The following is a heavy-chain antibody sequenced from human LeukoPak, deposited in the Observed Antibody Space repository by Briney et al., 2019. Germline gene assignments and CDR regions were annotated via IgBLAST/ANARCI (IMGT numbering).Heavy chain of an antibody. D-gene: IGHD5-12*01. CDR2: IIPIFGTA. Sequence: SVKVSCKASGGTFSSYAISWVRQAPGQGLEWMGGIIPIFGTANYAQKFQGRVTITTDESTSTAYMELSSLRSEDTAVYYCARGGRGYDIGGHFDYWGQGTLVTVSS. V-gene: IGHV1-69*05. CDR3: ARGGRGYDIGGHFDY. J-gene: IGHJ4*02. CDR1: GGTFSSYA.